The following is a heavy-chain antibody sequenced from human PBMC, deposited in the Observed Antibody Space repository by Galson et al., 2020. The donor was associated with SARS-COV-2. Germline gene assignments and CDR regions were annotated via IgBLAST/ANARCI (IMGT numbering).Heavy chain of an antibody. Sequence: ASETLSLTCTVSGGSISSDNNYWSWLRQPPGKGLEWIGYIYNSGSTYYNPSLKSRVTISVDTSKNQFSLKLSSVTAADTAVYYCASDPLGQPVYWGQGTLVTVSS. J-gene: IGHJ4*02. D-gene: IGHD6-13*01. CDR1: GGSISSDNNY. V-gene: IGHV4-30-4*08. CDR3: ASDPLGQPVY. CDR2: IYNSGST.